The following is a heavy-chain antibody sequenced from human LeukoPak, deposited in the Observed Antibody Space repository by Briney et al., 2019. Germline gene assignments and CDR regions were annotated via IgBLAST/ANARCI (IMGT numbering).Heavy chain of an antibody. Sequence: GGSLRLSCAASGFTLSNYGMHWVRQAPGKGLEGVAVIWYYGSNKYYADSVRGRFTISRDHSTNTLYLQMNSLRAEDTAVYYCAVHCSSSSCPPDYWGQGTLVTVSS. D-gene: IGHD2-2*01. CDR1: GFTLSNYG. CDR3: AVHCSSSSCPPDY. V-gene: IGHV3-33*01. CDR2: IWYYGSNK. J-gene: IGHJ4*02.